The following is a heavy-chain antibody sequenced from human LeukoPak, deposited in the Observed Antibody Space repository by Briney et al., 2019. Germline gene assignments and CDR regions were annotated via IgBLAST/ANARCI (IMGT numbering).Heavy chain of an antibody. J-gene: IGHJ4*02. V-gene: IGHV3-23*01. CDR1: GFHFNTYS. D-gene: IGHD3-16*01. Sequence: GGSLRLSCTTSGFHFNTYSMSWVRQAPGKGLEWVSAISGSGGSTYYADSVKGRFTISRDNSKNTLYLQMNSLRAEDTAVYYCAKSPAGGSFDYFDYWGQGTLVTVSS. CDR2: ISGSGGST. CDR3: AKSPAGGSFDYFDY.